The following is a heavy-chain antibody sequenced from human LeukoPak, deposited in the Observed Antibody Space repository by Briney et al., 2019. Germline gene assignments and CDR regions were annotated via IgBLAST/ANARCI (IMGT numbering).Heavy chain of an antibody. CDR3: AKFYNYYDSSGGHDAFDI. J-gene: IGHJ3*02. Sequence: GGSLRLSFAASGFTFSSYGMPWVRQAPGKGLEWVAFIRDDGSNKYYADSVKGRFTISRDNSKNTLYLQMNSLRAEDTAVYYCAKFYNYYDSSGGHDAFDIWGQGTMVTVSS. D-gene: IGHD3-22*01. CDR1: GFTFSSYG. V-gene: IGHV3-30*02. CDR2: IRDDGSNK.